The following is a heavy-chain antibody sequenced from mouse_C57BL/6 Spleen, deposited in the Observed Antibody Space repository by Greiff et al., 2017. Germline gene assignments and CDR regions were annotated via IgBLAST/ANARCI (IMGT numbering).Heavy chain of an antibody. V-gene: IGHV5-17*01. J-gene: IGHJ2*01. CDR1: GFTFSDYG. Sequence: EVKLVESGGGLVKPGGSLKLSCAASGFTFSDYGMHWVRQAPEKGLEWVAYISSGSSTIYYADTVKGRFTISRDNAKNTLFLQMTSLRSEDTAMYYCARSWDGGLDYWGQGTTLTVSS. D-gene: IGHD4-1*01. CDR3: ARSWDGGLDY. CDR2: ISSGSSTI.